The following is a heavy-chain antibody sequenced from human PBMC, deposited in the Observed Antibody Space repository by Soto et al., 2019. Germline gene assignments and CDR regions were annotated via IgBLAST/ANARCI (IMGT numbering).Heavy chain of an antibody. J-gene: IGHJ4*02. D-gene: IGHD6-13*01. V-gene: IGHV4-34*01. CDR1: GGSFSGYY. CDR2: INHSGST. CDR3: ARGRRYSSSWTHY. Sequence: QVQLQQWGAGLLKPSETLSLTCAVYGGSFSGYYWSWIRQPPGKGLEWIGEINHSGSTNYNPSLKGRVPKSVDRSKNEFSRKLTSVTPADPAVYYCARGRRYSSSWTHYWGQGTLAPVSS.